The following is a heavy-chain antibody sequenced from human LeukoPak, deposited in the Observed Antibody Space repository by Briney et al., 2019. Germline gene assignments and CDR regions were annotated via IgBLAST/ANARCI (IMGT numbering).Heavy chain of an antibody. CDR3: ARDWGGGTHDY. CDR1: GFTFSSYE. D-gene: IGHD3-10*01. CDR2: ISNSGSTI. Sequence: PGGSLRLSCAASGFTFSSYEMNWVCQAPGKGLEWVSYISNSGSTIYHADSVKGRFTISRDNAKNSLYLQMNSLRAEDTAVYYCARDWGGGTHDYWGQGTLVTVSS. V-gene: IGHV3-48*03. J-gene: IGHJ4*02.